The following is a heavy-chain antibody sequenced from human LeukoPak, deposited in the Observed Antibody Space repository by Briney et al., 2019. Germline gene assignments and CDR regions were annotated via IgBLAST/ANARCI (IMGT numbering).Heavy chain of an antibody. J-gene: IGHJ6*02. CDR2: INPSSGGT. V-gene: IGHV1-2*02. CDR3: ANLMGTAYFYVMDV. Sequence: ASVKVSCKASGYTFTDYYILWVRQAPGQGLEWMGWINPSSGGTKFAQKFQGRVAMTRDTSISTAYMELSRLSSDDTAVYYCANLMGTAYFYVMDVWGQGTTVTVSS. D-gene: IGHD7-27*01. CDR1: GYTFTDYY.